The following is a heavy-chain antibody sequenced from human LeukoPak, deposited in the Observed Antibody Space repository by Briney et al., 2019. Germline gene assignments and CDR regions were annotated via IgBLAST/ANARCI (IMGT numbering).Heavy chain of an antibody. Sequence: GGSLRLSCAASVFTFSSYEMNWVRQAPGKGLEWVSYIISSGSNIYYADSVKGRFTISRDNAKNSLYLQMNSVRAEDTAVYYCAMAQVIVVADDAFDIWGQGTMVTVSS. CDR2: IISSGSNI. CDR1: VFTFSSYE. V-gene: IGHV3-48*03. CDR3: AMAQVIVVADDAFDI. D-gene: IGHD3-22*01. J-gene: IGHJ3*02.